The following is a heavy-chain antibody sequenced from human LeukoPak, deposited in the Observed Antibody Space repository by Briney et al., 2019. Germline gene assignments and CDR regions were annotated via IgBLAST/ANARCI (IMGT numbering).Heavy chain of an antibody. CDR3: ARLPGQQLAVEGAFDI. Sequence: VASVKVSCRASGYTFTSYAMHWVRQAPGQRLEWMGWINAGNGNTKYSQKFQGRVTITRDTSASTAYMELSSLRSEDTAVYYCARLPGQQLAVEGAFDIWGQGTMVTVSS. V-gene: IGHV1-3*01. CDR1: GYTFTSYA. CDR2: INAGNGNT. D-gene: IGHD6-13*01. J-gene: IGHJ3*02.